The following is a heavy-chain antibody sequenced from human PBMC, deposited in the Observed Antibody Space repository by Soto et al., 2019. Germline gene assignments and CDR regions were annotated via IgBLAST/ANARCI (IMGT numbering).Heavy chain of an antibody. D-gene: IGHD6-13*01. CDR1: EFSFSTYG. CDR3: ARASPRWSPYFHYYRMDV. J-gene: IGHJ6*02. V-gene: IGHV3-33*01. CDR2: IWYDGSIT. Sequence: PGGSLRLSCAASEFSFSTYGMHWVRQAPGKGLEWVAVIWYDGSITYYADSVKGRFTISRDNSKNTLYLEMNSLRAEDTAVYYCARASPRWSPYFHYYRMDVWGQGTPVTVSS.